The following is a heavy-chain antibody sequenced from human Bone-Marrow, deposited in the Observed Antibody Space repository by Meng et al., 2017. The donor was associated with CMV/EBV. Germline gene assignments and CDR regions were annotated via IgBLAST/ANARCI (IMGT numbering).Heavy chain of an antibody. D-gene: IGHD3-16*01. CDR3: ARAQVYYFDS. CDR2: ISSSSSYI. V-gene: IGHV3-21*01. CDR1: GFTFSSYS. Sequence: GEFLKISCVASGFTFSSYSMNWVRQAPGKGLEWVSSISSSSSYIYYADSVKGRFTISRDNAENSLYLQMSSLRAEDTAVYYCARAQVYYFDSWGQGTLVTVSS. J-gene: IGHJ4*02.